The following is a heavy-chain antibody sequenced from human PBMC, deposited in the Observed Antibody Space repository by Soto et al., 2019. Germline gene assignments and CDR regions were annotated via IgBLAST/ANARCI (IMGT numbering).Heavy chain of an antibody. D-gene: IGHD5-18*01. Sequence: EVQLLESGGGLVQPGGSLRLSCAASGFTFSSYAMSWVRQAPGKGLEWVSAISGSGGSTYYADSVKGRFTISRDNSKNTLYLQMNSLTAEDTAVYYCAKAGGYSYPDGYYGMDVWGQGTTVTVSS. V-gene: IGHV3-23*01. CDR2: ISGSGGST. J-gene: IGHJ6*02. CDR3: AKAGGYSYPDGYYGMDV. CDR1: GFTFSSYA.